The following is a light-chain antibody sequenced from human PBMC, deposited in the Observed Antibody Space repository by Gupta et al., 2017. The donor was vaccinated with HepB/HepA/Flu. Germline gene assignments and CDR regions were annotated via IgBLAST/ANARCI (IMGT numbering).Light chain of an antibody. V-gene: IGKV1-5*03. CDR1: QSINNL. CDR3: QQYYDYPVT. Sequence: DIQMTQSHSILSASVGDRVTLTCRASQSINNLLAWYQQKPGKAPKLLIYKASNLQTGVPSRFSGSGSGTEFTLTISSLQPDDFATYYCQQYYDYPVTFGGGTKVEIK. CDR2: KAS. J-gene: IGKJ4*01.